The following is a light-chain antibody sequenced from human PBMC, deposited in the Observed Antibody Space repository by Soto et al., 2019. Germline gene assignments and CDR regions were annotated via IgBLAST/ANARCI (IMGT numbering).Light chain of an antibody. CDR2: RAS. J-gene: IGKJ5*01. V-gene: IGKV3D-15*02. CDR1: QSVSSN. Sequence: EILMRESPATLSGSSGKRATLSSIASQSVSSNLAWYQQKPGQAPRLFIFRASSRATGLPARFSASGSGTDFTLTISGLEPEDFAVYYCQQYGSSPLISFGQGTRLEIK. CDR3: QQYGSSPLIS.